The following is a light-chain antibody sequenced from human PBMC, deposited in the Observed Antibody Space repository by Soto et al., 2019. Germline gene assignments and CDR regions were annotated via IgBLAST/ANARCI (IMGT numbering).Light chain of an antibody. Sequence: DIQMTQSPSSLSASVGDRVTITCRASQGMSNYLAWFQQKPGKAPKSLIYAASNLQSGVPSKFSGSGSGTDFTLTISSLQPEDFGTYYCQQYISYPRTFGQGTKVEIK. CDR2: AAS. CDR1: QGMSNY. V-gene: IGKV1-16*02. CDR3: QQYISYPRT. J-gene: IGKJ1*01.